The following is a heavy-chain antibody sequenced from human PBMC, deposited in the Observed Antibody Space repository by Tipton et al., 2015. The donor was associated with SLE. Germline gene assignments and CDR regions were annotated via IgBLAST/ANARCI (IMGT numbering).Heavy chain of an antibody. Sequence: TLSLTCTVSGGYIDISSYYWGWIRQPPGKGLEWIGSIYHSGSTYYNPSLKSRVTISVDTSENQFSLNLSSVTAADTAVYYCARRRNLVAARGWYFDLWGRGTLVTVSS. CDR3: ARRRNLVAARGWYFDL. CDR1: GGYIDISSYY. J-gene: IGHJ2*01. D-gene: IGHD6-6*01. V-gene: IGHV4-39*07. CDR2: IYHSGST.